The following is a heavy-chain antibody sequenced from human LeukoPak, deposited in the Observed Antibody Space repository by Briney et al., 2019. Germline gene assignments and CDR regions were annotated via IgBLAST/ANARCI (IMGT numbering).Heavy chain of an antibody. CDR1: SFTFSDYY. J-gene: IGHJ2*01. CDR2: ITTSSYT. Sequence: GGSLRLSCAASSFTFSDYYMSWFRQAPGKGREYVSYITTSSYTKYADSVKGRFTISRDHAKNSLYLQMNRQRAEDTAVYYCARKSEGIHLWHFALWGRGTLVTVSS. CDR3: ARKSEGIHLWHFAL. D-gene: IGHD1-14*01. V-gene: IGHV3-11*03.